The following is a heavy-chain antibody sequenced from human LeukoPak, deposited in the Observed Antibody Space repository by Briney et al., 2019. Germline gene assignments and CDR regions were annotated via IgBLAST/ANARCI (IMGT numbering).Heavy chain of an antibody. Sequence: GASVEVSCKASGYTFTGYHIHWVRQAPGQGLEWMGRINPNSGGTNYAQKFQGRVTMTRDTSITTAYMELSRLRSDDTAVYFCARDSSGGNWFDPWGQGALVTVSS. CDR2: INPNSGGT. CDR3: ARDSSGGNWFDP. CDR1: GYTFTGYH. J-gene: IGHJ5*02. V-gene: IGHV1-2*06. D-gene: IGHD1-26*01.